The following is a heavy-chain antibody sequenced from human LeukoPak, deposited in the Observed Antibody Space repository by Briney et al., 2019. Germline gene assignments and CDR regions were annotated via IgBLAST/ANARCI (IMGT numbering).Heavy chain of an antibody. D-gene: IGHD1-20*01. CDR3: ARASGITGTTRDFDY. CDR1: GGTFSSYA. Sequence: SVKVSCKASGGTFSSYAISWVRQAPGQGLEWMGGIIPIFGTANYAQKFQGRVTITTDESTSTAYMELSNLRSEDTAVCYCARASGITGTTRDFDYWGQETLVTVSS. CDR2: IIPIFGTA. V-gene: IGHV1-69*05. J-gene: IGHJ4*02.